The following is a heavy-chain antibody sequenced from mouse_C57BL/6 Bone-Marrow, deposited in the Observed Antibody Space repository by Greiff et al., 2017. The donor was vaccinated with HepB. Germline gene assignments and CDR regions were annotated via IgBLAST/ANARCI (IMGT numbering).Heavy chain of an antibody. J-gene: IGHJ4*01. CDR2: INPNYGTT. CDR3: ARSETAQATWAMDY. D-gene: IGHD3-2*02. Sequence: VQLKQSGPELVKPGASVKISCKASGYSFTDYNMNWVKQSNGKSLEWIGVINPNYGTTSYNQKFKGKATLTVDQSSSTAYMQLNSLTSEDSAVYYCARSETAQATWAMDYWGQGTSVTVSS. CDR1: GYSFTDYN. V-gene: IGHV1-39*01.